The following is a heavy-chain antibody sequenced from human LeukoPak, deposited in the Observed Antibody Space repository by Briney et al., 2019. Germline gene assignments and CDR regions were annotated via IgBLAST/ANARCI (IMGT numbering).Heavy chain of an antibody. D-gene: IGHD3-10*01. V-gene: IGHV4-59*01. CDR2: IYYSGST. CDR3: ARSEVFGLNYYYYMDV. J-gene: IGHJ6*03. CDR1: GGSISSYY. Sequence: ASETLSLTCTVSGGSISSYYWSWIRQPPGKGLEWIGYIYYSGSTNYNPSLKSRVTISVDTSKNQFSLKLSSVTAADTAVYYCARSEVFGLNYYYYMDVWGKGTTVTVSS.